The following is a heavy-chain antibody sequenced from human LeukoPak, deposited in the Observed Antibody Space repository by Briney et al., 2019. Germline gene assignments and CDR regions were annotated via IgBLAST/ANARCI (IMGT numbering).Heavy chain of an antibody. V-gene: IGHV3-74*01. CDR3: AAMGSLHQAFDY. J-gene: IGHJ4*02. CDR2: INSDGSST. D-gene: IGHD1-26*01. Sequence: QPGGSLRLSCAASGFTFSSYWMHWVRQAPGKGLVWVSCINSDGSSTSYADSVKGRFTISRDNAKNTLYLQMNSLRAEDTAVYYCAAMGSLHQAFDYWGQGTLVTVSS. CDR1: GFTFSSYW.